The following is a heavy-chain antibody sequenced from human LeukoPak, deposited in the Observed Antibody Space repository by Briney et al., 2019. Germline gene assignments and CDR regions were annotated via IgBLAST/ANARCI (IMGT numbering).Heavy chain of an antibody. D-gene: IGHD1-26*01. CDR3: ARESLGPPYYFDY. CDR2: IYTSGST. V-gene: IGHV4-61*02. J-gene: IGHJ4*02. CDR1: GASISSGTDY. Sequence: PSETLSLTCNVSGASISSGTDYWSWIRQPAGQGLEWIGRIYTSGSTKYNPSLKSRVTISIDTSKNQFSLKLTSVTAADTAVYYCARESLGPPYYFDYWGQGTLVTVSS.